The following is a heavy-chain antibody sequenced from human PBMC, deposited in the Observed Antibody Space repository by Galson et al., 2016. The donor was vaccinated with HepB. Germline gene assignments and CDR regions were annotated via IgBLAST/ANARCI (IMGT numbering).Heavy chain of an antibody. CDR1: GGSISTTRW. V-gene: IGHV4-4*02. J-gene: IGHJ4*02. CDR2: TFVDGNT. Sequence: SETLCLTCSVSGGSISTTRWWSWVRQPPGKGLEWIGETFVDGNTHYHPSLTSRITISVDKSKNQLSLKLMSVTAADTAVYYCARHLTTSGTRGFDYWGPGTLVTVSS. D-gene: IGHD6-13*01. CDR3: ARHLTTSGTRGFDY.